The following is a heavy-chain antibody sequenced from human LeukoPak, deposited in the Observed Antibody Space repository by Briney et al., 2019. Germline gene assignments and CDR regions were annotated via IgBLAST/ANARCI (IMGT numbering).Heavy chain of an antibody. Sequence: ASVKVSCKASGYIFTDYYIHWLRQAPGQGHECMGRINPKSCGTNFAQQFQVRVTMTSDTPISTAYMELSGLESDGTAVHYFARARYCFTTSRLPDYWGQATPVTV. J-gene: IGHJ4*02. CDR1: GYIFTDYY. V-gene: IGHV1-2*06. CDR2: INPKSCGT. CDR3: ARARYCFTTSRLPDY. D-gene: IGHD2-2*01.